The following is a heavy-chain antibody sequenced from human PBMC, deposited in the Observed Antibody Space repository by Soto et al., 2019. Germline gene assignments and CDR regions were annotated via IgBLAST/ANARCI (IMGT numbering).Heavy chain of an antibody. D-gene: IGHD6-13*01. J-gene: IGHJ5*02. V-gene: IGHV3-23*01. CDR2: ISGSGGST. CDR1: GFTFSSYA. CDR3: AKELVDAAGTICNNCFDP. Sequence: WGSLRLSCAASGFTFSSYATSWVRQAPGKGLEWVSAISGSGGSTYYADSVKGRFTISRDNSKNTLYLPMNSLRAEDTAVYYSAKELVDAAGTICNNCFDPWGKGPLITFS.